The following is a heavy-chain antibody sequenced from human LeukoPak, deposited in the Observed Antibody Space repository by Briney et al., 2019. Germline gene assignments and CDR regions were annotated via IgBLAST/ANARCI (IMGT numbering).Heavy chain of an antibody. CDR2: IYYSGST. CDR3: ARHGSYRDY. J-gene: IGHJ4*02. V-gene: IGHV4-39*01. D-gene: IGHD2-2*03. Sequence: PSETLSLTCTVSGGSISSSSYYWGWIRQPPGKGLEWIGSIYYSGSTYYNPSLKSRVTISVDTSKNQFSLKLSPVTAADTAVYYCARHGSYRDYWGQGTLVTVSS. CDR1: GGSISSSSYY.